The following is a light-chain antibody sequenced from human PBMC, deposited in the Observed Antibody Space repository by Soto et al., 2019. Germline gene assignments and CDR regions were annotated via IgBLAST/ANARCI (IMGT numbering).Light chain of an antibody. Sequence: QSALTQPASVSGSPGQSITISCTGTSTDIGDYNYVSWYQHHPGKAPKLMIYEVTNRPSGVSNRFSGSKSGNTASLTISGLQAEDEADYYCAAWDDSLIGFYVFGTGTKLTVL. V-gene: IGLV2-14*01. J-gene: IGLJ1*01. CDR2: EVT. CDR3: AAWDDSLIGFYV. CDR1: STDIGDYNY.